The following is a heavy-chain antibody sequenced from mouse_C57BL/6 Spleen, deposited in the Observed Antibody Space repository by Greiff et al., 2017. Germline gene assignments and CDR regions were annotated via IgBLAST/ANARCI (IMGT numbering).Heavy chain of an antibody. CDR2: INPNNGGT. Sequence: VQLKQSGPELVKPGASVKIPCKASGYTFTDYNMDWVKQSHGKSLEWIGDINPNNGGTIYNQKFKGKATLTVDKSSSTAYMELRSLTSEDTAVYYCARKEEGSFDYWGQGTTLTVSS. V-gene: IGHV1-18*01. CDR3: ARKEEGSFDY. J-gene: IGHJ2*01. CDR1: GYTFTDYN.